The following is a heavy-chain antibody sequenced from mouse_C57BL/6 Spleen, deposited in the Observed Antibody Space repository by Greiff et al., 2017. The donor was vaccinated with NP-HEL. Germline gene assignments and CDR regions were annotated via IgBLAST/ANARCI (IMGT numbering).Heavy chain of an antibody. V-gene: IGHV1-15*01. CDR1: GYTFTDYE. Sequence: QVQLKQSGAELVRPGASVTLSCKASGYTFTDYEMHWVKQTPVHGLEWIGAIDPETGGTAYNQKFKGKAILTADKSSSTAYMELRSLTSEDSAVYYCTRSSNLWYFDVWGTGTTVTVSS. D-gene: IGHD2-5*01. CDR3: TRSSNLWYFDV. CDR2: IDPETGGT. J-gene: IGHJ1*03.